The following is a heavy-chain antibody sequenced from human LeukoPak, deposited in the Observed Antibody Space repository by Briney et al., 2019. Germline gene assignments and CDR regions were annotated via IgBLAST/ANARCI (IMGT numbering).Heavy chain of an antibody. CDR1: GGSISSYY. J-gene: IGHJ5*02. CDR3: ARDKLSFGSRYNWFDP. D-gene: IGHD3-16*01. CDR2: IYYTGST. V-gene: IGHV4-59*01. Sequence: SETLSLTCAVSGGSISSYYWSWIRQPPGKGLEWIGYIYYTGSTSYNPSLKSRVTISVDTSKNQFSLKLTSATAADTAVYYCARDKLSFGSRYNWFDPWGQGSLVTVSS.